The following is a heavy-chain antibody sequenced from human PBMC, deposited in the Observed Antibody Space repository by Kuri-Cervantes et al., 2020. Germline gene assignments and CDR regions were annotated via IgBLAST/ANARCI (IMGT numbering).Heavy chain of an antibody. D-gene: IGHD5-18*01. Sequence: ASVKVSCKASGYTFTSYDINWVRQATGQGLEWMGWINTNTGNPTYAQGFTGRFVFSLDTSVSTAYLQISSLKAEDTAVYYCARARKVDTAMVVLDYWGQGTLVTVSS. V-gene: IGHV7-4-1*02. CDR2: INTNTGNP. CDR1: GYTFTSYD. J-gene: IGHJ4*02. CDR3: ARARKVDTAMVVLDY.